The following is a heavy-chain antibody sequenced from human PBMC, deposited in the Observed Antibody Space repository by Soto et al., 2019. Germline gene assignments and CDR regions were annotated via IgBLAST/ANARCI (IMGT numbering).Heavy chain of an antibody. J-gene: IGHJ6*02. CDR1: GYSFTSYW. Sequence: GESLKISCKGSGYSFTSYWIGWVRQMPGKGLEWMGIIYPGDSDTRYSPYFQGQVTISADKSISTAYLQWSSLKASDTSMYYCARHVMAYCGGDCYSGGYYYGMDVWGQGTTVTVSS. CDR2: IYPGDSDT. CDR3: ARHVMAYCGGDCYSGGYYYGMDV. D-gene: IGHD2-21*02. V-gene: IGHV5-51*01.